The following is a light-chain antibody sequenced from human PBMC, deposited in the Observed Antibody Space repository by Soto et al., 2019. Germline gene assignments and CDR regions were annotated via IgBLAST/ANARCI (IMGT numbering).Light chain of an antibody. CDR2: GTS. Sequence: EIVLTQSPGTLSLSPRERATLSCRASQSISSRNLAWYQQKPGQAPRLLIYGTSSRATGIPDRFGGSGSVTDFTLTINRLEPEDFAVYYCQQYSDFPYTFGQGTKLEVK. J-gene: IGKJ2*01. CDR3: QQYSDFPYT. CDR1: QSISSRN. V-gene: IGKV3-20*01.